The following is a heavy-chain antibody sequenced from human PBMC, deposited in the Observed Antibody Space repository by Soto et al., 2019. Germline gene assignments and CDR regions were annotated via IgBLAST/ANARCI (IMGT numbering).Heavy chain of an antibody. CDR2: ISYDGSNK. J-gene: IGHJ6*02. D-gene: IGHD2-2*01. CDR3: ARDLRVVVPAAAAYYYYGMDV. Sequence: GGSLRLSCAASGFTFSSYAMHWVRQAPGKGLEWVAVISYDGSNKYYADSVKGRFTISRDNSKNTLYLQMNSLRAEDTAVYYCARDLRVVVPAAAAYYYYGMDVWGQGTTVTVSS. CDR1: GFTFSSYA. V-gene: IGHV3-30-3*01.